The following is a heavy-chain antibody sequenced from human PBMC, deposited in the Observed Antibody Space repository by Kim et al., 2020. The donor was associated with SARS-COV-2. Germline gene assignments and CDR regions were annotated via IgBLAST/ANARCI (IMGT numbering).Heavy chain of an antibody. D-gene: IGHD3-22*01. V-gene: IGHV3-13*01. Sequence: SVKGRFTISRENAKSSLFLQMNSLRVGDTAVYYCARVVNSGYTPYWYFDLWGRGTLVTVSS. J-gene: IGHJ2*01. CDR3: ARVVNSGYTPYWYFDL.